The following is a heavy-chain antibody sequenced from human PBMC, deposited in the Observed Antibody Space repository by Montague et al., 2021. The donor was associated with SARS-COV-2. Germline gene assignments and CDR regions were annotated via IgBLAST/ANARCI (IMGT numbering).Heavy chain of an antibody. CDR2: IYTSGST. J-gene: IGHJ6*02. CDR1: GGSISSGSYY. D-gene: IGHD3-22*01. V-gene: IGHV4-61*02. CDR3: ARDGGIGDSGSKTWSYYYGMDV. Sequence: TLSLTCTVSGGSISSGSYYWSWIRQPAGKGLEWIGRIYTSGSTNYNPSLKSRVTISVDTSKNQFSLKLSSVTAADTAVYYCARDGGIGDSGSKTWSYYYGMDVWGQGTTVTVSS.